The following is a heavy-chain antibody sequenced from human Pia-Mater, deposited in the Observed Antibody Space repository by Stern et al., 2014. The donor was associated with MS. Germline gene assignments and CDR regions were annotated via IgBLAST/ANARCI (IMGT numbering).Heavy chain of an antibody. V-gene: IGHV3-15*01. CDR1: GFNFNSAW. D-gene: IGHD3-22*01. CDR2: IKRKSDGETA. J-gene: IGHJ4*02. CDR3: ISHYYDSSGHYYEY. Sequence: VQLVESGGGLVQPGGSLRLSCTASGFNFNSAWMSWVRQAPGKGLAWVGRIKRKSDGETAAHAAPVKGRFTMSRDDSRNMLFLQMNSLTAEDTAVYYCISHYYDSSGHYYEYWGQGTLVTVSS.